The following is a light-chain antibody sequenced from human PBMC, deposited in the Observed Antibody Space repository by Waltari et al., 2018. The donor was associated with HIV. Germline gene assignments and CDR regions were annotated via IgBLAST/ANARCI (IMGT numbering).Light chain of an antibody. J-gene: IGLJ2*01. CDR1: KLADKY. CDR2: QDS. CDR3: QAWDSRTS. V-gene: IGLV3-1*01. Sequence: SYELTQPPSVSVSPGQTASITCSGDKLADKYVSWYQQKAGQSPVLVIFQDSKRPSGIPERFSGSNSGNTATLTISGTQAMDEADYYCQAWDSRTSFGGGTKLTVL.